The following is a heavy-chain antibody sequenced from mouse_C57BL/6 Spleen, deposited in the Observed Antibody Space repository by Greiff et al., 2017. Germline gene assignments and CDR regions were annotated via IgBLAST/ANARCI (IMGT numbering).Heavy chain of an antibody. D-gene: IGHD2-5*01. Sequence: VQLQQSGAELAKPGASVTLSCKASGYTFTSYWLHWVQQSPGQGLEWIGYINPSSGYTKYNQKFKDKATLTADKSSSTAYMQLSSLTYDDSAVYYCARRAYSNYRGDYFDYWGQGTTLTVSS. CDR1: GYTFTSYW. CDR2: INPSSGYT. CDR3: ARRAYSNYRGDYFDY. J-gene: IGHJ2*01. V-gene: IGHV1-7*01.